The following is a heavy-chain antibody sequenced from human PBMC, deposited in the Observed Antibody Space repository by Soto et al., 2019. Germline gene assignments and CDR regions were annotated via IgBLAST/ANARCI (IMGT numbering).Heavy chain of an antibody. CDR3: ASHHYDILTGYYFPLLDFDY. CDR1: GGSISSSSYY. CDR2: IYYSGST. D-gene: IGHD3-9*01. J-gene: IGHJ4*02. Sequence: QLQLQESGPGLVKPSETLSLTCTVSGGSISSSSYYWGWIRQPPGKGLEWIGSIYYSGSTYYNPSLKSRVTIAVDTSKNQFSLKLNSVTAADTAVYYCASHHYDILTGYYFPLLDFDYWGQGTLVTVSS. V-gene: IGHV4-39*01.